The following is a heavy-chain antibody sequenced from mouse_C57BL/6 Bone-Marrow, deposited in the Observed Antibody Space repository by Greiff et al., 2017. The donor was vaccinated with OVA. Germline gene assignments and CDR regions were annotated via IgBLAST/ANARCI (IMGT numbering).Heavy chain of an antibody. J-gene: IGHJ1*03. CDR2: IYPRDGST. Sequence: VQLQQSDAELVKPGASVKISCKVSGYTFTDHTIHWMKQRPEQGLEWIGYIYPRDGSTKYNEKFKGKATLTADKSSSTAYMQLNSLTTEDSAVYFGARAYYYGSSYWYCDVWGTGTTVTVSS. CDR3: ARAYYYGSSYWYCDV. CDR1: GYTFTDHT. D-gene: IGHD1-1*01. V-gene: IGHV1-78*01.